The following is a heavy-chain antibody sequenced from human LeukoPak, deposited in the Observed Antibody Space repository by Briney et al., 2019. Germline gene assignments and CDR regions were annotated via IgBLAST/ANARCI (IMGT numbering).Heavy chain of an antibody. D-gene: IGHD3-10*01. V-gene: IGHV3-11*03. CDR2: ISSSSYT. CDR1: GFTFSDYY. Sequence: GGSLRLSCAASGFTFSDYYMSWIRQAPGKGLEWVSYISSSSYTNYADSVKGRFTISRDNAKNSLYLQMNSLRAEDTAVYYCARRMVRGVIIPLGVDYWGQGTLVTVSS. J-gene: IGHJ4*02. CDR3: ARRMVRGVIIPLGVDY.